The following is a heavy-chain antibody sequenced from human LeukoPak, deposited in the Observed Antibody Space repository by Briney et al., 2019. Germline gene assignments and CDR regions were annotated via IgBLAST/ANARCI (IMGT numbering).Heavy chain of an antibody. Sequence: PGGSLRLSCAASGFTFSSYSMNWVRQAPGKGLEWVSYISSSSSTIYYADSVKGRFTISRDNAKNSLYLQMNSLRAEDTAVYYCARDTGVRCFDYWGQGTLVTVSS. J-gene: IGHJ4*02. CDR1: GFTFSSYS. V-gene: IGHV3-48*01. CDR2: ISSSSSTI. CDR3: ARDTGVRCFDY. D-gene: IGHD3-3*01.